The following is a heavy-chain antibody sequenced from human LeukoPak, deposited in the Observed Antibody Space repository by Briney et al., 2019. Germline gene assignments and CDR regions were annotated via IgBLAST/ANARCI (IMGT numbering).Heavy chain of an antibody. CDR3: AREWVYCSGGSCYPNWFDP. J-gene: IGHJ5*02. D-gene: IGHD2-15*01. V-gene: IGHV4-59*01. CDR1: GGSISSYY. Sequence: PSETLSLTCTVSGGSISSYYWSWIRQPPGKGLEWIGCIYYSGSTNYNPSLKSRVTISVDTSKNQFSLKLSSVTAADTAVYYCAREWVYCSGGSCYPNWFDPWGQGTLVTVSS. CDR2: IYYSGST.